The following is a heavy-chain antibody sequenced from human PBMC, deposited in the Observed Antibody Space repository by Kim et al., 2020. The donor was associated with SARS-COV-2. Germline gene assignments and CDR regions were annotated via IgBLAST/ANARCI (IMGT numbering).Heavy chain of an antibody. J-gene: IGHJ4*02. CDR1: GFTFTNYF. Sequence: ASVKVSCKASGFTFTNYFMHWVRQAPGQGLEWMGTINPSGAFTLFTQKYQGRVIITKDTSTSTVYTEVSSLRSEDTAVYFCAREAALIAAPQKNFDYWGQGTLVTVSS. V-gene: IGHV1-46*01. CDR3: AREAALIAAPQKNFDY. D-gene: IGHD6-25*01. CDR2: INPSGAFT.